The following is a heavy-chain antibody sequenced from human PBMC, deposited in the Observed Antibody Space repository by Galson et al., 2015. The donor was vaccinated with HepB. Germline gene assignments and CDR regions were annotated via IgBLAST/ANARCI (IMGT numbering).Heavy chain of an antibody. CDR3: ARRRLGEVAAEYYFDY. CDR2: IYPGDSDT. CDR1: GYSFTSYW. D-gene: IGHD6-13*01. Sequence: QSGAEVKKPGESLKISCKGSGYSFTSYWIGWVRQMPGKGLEWMGIIYPGDSDTRYSPSFQGQVTISADKSISTAYLQWSSLKASDTAMYYCARRRLGEVAAEYYFDYWGQGTLVTVSS. J-gene: IGHJ4*02. V-gene: IGHV5-51*03.